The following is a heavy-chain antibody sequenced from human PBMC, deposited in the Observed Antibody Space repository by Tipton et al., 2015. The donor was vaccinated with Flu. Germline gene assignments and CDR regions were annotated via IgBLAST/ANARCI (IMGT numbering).Heavy chain of an antibody. D-gene: IGHD1-26*01. CDR1: GGSFSGYY. CDR2: VNHSGST. J-gene: IGHJ6*03. CDR3: ARESCLGYYYMDV. Sequence: TLSLTCAVYGGSFSGYYWSWIRQPPGKGLEWIGEVNHSGSTNYNPSLKSRVTISVDTSKNQFSLKLSSVTAADTAVYYCARESCLGYYYMDVWGKGTTVTVSS. V-gene: IGHV4-34*01.